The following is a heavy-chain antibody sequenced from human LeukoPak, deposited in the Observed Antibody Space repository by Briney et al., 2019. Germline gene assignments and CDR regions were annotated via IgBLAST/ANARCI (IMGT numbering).Heavy chain of an antibody. CDR1: GFTFSSYA. D-gene: IGHD3-3*01. CDR2: ISGSGGST. V-gene: IGHV3-23*01. Sequence: PGGSLRLSCAASGFTFSSYAMSWVRQAPGKGLEWVSAISGSGGSTYYADSVKGRFTISRDNSKNTLYLQMNSLRAEDTAVYYCAKGVRVTICRVVKTPFDYWGQGTLVTISS. J-gene: IGHJ4*02. CDR3: AKGVRVTICRVVKTPFDY.